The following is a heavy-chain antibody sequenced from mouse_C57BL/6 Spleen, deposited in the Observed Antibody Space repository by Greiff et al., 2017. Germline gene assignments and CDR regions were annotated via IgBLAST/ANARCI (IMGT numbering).Heavy chain of an antibody. Sequence: VQLQQSGPELVKPGASVKISCKASGYSFTSYYIHWVKQRPGQGLEWIGWIYPGSGNTKYNEKFKGKATLTADTSSSTAYMQRSSLTSEDSAVYYCAREGYGSSYRGAMDYWGQGTSVTVSS. J-gene: IGHJ4*01. CDR1: GYSFTSYY. CDR2: IYPGSGNT. CDR3: AREGYGSSYRGAMDY. V-gene: IGHV1-66*01. D-gene: IGHD1-1*01.